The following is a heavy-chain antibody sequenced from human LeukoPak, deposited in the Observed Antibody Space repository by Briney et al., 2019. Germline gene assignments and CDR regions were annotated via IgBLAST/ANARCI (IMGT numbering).Heavy chain of an antibody. Sequence: SETLSLTCTVSGGSISSTTYCWRWVRQPPGKGLEWIGCMYYSGSTYYSSSLKGRVTISLDTPKNQFSLRLNSVTASDTAVYYCVRPIAYHANLDYWGQGNLVTVSS. J-gene: IGHJ4*02. D-gene: IGHD2-21*01. CDR2: MYYSGST. CDR3: VRPIAYHANLDY. CDR1: GGSISSTTYC. V-gene: IGHV4-39*01.